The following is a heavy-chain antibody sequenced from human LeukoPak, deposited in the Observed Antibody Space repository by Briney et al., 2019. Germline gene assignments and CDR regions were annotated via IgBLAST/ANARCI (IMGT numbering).Heavy chain of an antibody. CDR2: ISSNGGST. V-gene: IGHV3-64D*06. CDR3: GKVVCVGGDGCSLFHY. J-gene: IGHJ4*02. D-gene: IGHD3-10*01. Sequence: GGSLRLSCSASGFTFSSYAMHWVRQAPGKGLEYVSAISSNGGSTYYADSVKGRFTISRDNSKNTLYLQMSSLRAEDTAVYYCGKVVCVGGDGCSLFHYGARGPRVSVSS. CDR1: GFTFSSYA.